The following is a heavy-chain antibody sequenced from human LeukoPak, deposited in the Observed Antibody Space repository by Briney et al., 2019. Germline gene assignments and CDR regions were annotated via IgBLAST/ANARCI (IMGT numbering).Heavy chain of an antibody. Sequence: ASVNVSCKASGYTFITYGITWVRQAPGQGVAWMGWITPYNGDTNYAQNLQDRVTMTTDTSTSTAYMGLRSLRSDDTAVYFCARVAGVSYNYFDSWGQGTLVTVSS. D-gene: IGHD1-26*01. CDR1: GYTFITYG. CDR3: ARVAGVSYNYFDS. J-gene: IGHJ4*02. CDR2: ITPYNGDT. V-gene: IGHV1-18*01.